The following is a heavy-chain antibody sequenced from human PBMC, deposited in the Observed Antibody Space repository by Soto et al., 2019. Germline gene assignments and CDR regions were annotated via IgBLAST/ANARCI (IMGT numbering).Heavy chain of an antibody. CDR3: ARDRRDHYDSSGYYTGGGGMDV. CDR2: IYYSGST. Sequence: PSETLSLTCTVSGGSISSYYWSWIRQPPGKGLEWIGYIYYSGSTNYNPSLKSRVTISVDTSKNQFSLKLSSVTAADTAVYYCARDRRDHYDSSGYYTGGGGMDVWGQGTTVTVSS. J-gene: IGHJ6*02. CDR1: GGSISSYY. D-gene: IGHD3-22*01. V-gene: IGHV4-59*01.